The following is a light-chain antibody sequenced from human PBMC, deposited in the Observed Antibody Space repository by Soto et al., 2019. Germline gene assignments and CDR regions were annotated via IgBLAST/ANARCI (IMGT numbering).Light chain of an antibody. J-gene: IGLJ2*01. Sequence: QCVLTQPPSVSGAPGQRVTISCTGSSSNIGAGYDVHWYQQLPGTAPKLLIYGNSNRPSGVPDRFSGSKSGTSASLAITGLQAEDEADYYCQSYDSSLSAYVVFGGGTKLTVL. CDR1: SSNIGAGYD. V-gene: IGLV1-40*01. CDR3: QSYDSSLSAYVV. CDR2: GNS.